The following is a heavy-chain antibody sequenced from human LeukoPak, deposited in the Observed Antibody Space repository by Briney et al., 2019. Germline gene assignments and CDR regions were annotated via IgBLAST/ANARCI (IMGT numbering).Heavy chain of an antibody. CDR1: GYTFTSYD. D-gene: IGHD5-12*01. CDR3: ARYSGYDADFDY. V-gene: IGHV1-8*01. CDR2: MNPNSGNT. Sequence: ASVKVSCKASGYTFTSYDINWVRQATGQGLEWMGWMNPNSGNTGYAQKFQGRVTMTRNTSISTAYMELSSLRSEDTAVYYCARYSGYDADFDYWGQATLVTVSS. J-gene: IGHJ4*02.